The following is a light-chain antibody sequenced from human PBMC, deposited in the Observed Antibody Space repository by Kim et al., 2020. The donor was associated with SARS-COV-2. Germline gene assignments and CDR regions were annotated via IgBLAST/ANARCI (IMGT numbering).Light chain of an antibody. CDR1: SLRSYY. Sequence: VAWGQTVRITCQGDSLRSYYASWYQQKPAQAPVLVIYGKNNRPSGIPDRFSGSSSGNTASLTITGAQAEDEADYYCNSRDSSGNVVFGGGTQLTVL. CDR3: NSRDSSGNVV. CDR2: GKN. V-gene: IGLV3-19*01. J-gene: IGLJ2*01.